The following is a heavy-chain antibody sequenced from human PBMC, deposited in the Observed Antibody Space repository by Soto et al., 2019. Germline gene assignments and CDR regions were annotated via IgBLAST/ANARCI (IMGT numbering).Heavy chain of an antibody. CDR2: IYWDDDT. CDR3: AHAFGGTSWPNDAFDV. CDR1: GFSFSADGVG. J-gene: IGHJ3*01. D-gene: IGHD3-16*01. Sequence: HITLKESGPPLVKPTQTLTLPCIFSGFSFSADGVGVGWIRQPPGKTLEWLALIYWDDDTRYRPSLKSRLTITKDSSKNQVVLTMTTMDPLDTATYYCAHAFGGTSWPNDAFDVWGQGTVVTVSS. V-gene: IGHV2-5*02.